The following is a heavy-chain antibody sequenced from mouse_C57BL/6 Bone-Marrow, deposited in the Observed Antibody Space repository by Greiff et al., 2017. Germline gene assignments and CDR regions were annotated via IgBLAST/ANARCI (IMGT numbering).Heavy chain of an antibody. Sequence: VQLQQSGTVLARPGASVKMSCKTSGYTFTSYWMHWVKQRPGQGLEWIGAIYPGNSDTSYNQKFKGKAKLTAVTSASTAYMELSSLTNEDSAVYYCTSFITTVVAPSYYYAMDYWGQGTSVTVSS. J-gene: IGHJ4*01. CDR1: GYTFTSYW. CDR3: TSFITTVVAPSYYYAMDY. D-gene: IGHD1-1*01. V-gene: IGHV1-5*01. CDR2: IYPGNSDT.